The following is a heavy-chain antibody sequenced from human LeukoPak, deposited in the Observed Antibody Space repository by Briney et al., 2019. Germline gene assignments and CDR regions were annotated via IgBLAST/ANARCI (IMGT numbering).Heavy chain of an antibody. CDR1: GGSFSGYY. Sequence: SETLSLTCAVYGGSFSGYYWSWIRQPPGKGLEWIGEINHSGSTNYNPSLKSRVTISVDTSKNQFSLKLSSVTAADTAVYYCASEGGAEMATIYYWGQGTLVTVSS. CDR2: INHSGST. CDR3: ASEGGAEMATIYY. J-gene: IGHJ4*02. V-gene: IGHV4-34*01. D-gene: IGHD5-24*01.